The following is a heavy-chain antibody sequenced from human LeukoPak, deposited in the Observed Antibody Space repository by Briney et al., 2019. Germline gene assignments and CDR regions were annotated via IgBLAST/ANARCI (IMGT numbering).Heavy chain of an antibody. J-gene: IGHJ4*02. V-gene: IGHV3-9*01. Sequence: GGSLRLSCAASGFTFDDYAMHWVRQAPGKGLEWVSGISWNSGSIGYADSVKGRFTISRDNAKNSLYLQMNSLRAEDTVLYYCARPRYSSGSELDYWGQGTLVTVSS. CDR2: ISWNSGSI. CDR1: GFTFDDYA. D-gene: IGHD6-19*01. CDR3: ARPRYSSGSELDY.